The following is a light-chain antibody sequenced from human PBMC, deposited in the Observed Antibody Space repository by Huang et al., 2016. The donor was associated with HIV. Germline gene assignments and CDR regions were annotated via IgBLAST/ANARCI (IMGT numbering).Light chain of an antibody. V-gene: IGKV3-15*01. J-gene: IGKJ3*01. CDR3: QQFNNWPPRFT. CDR1: QNIGDN. Sequence: EIVMTQSPATLSVSPGERATLPCRASQNIGDNLTWYQHKPGQAPRLLIYGASTRAKGIPPRVSGSGSGTEFTLTISGLESEDFAVYYCQQFNNWPPRFTFGPGTTVDVK. CDR2: GAS.